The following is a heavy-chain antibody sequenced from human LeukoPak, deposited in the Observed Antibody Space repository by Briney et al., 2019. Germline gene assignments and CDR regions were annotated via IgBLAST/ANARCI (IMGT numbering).Heavy chain of an antibody. D-gene: IGHD2-21*02. V-gene: IGHV4-30-4*01. CDR1: GGSISSDNYY. Sequence: SQTLSLTCAVSGGSISSDNYYWSWIRQPPGKGLEWIGYIYHSGSTYCSPSLKSRVSISVDTSKNQFSLKLSSVTAADTAVYYCARGDGYSFDYWGQGTLVTVSS. J-gene: IGHJ4*02. CDR3: ARGDGYSFDY. CDR2: IYHSGST.